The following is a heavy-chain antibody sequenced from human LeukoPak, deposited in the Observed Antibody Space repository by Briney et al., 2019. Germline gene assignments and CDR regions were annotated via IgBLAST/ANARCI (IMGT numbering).Heavy chain of an antibody. D-gene: IGHD3-22*01. V-gene: IGHV4-31*03. Sequence: SETLSLTCTVSGGSISSGGYYWSWIRQHPGEGLEWIGYIYYSGSTYYNPSLKSRVTISVDTSKNQFSLKLSSVTAADTAVYYCARISYYYDSSGYYPPASIDYWGQGTLVTVSS. CDR1: GGSISSGGYY. CDR2: IYYSGST. J-gene: IGHJ4*02. CDR3: ARISYYYDSSGYYPPASIDY.